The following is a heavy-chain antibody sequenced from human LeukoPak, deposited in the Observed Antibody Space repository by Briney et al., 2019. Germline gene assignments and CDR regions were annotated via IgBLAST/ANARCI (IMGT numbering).Heavy chain of an antibody. CDR1: GFTFSSYE. CDR3: AREAVEASHDY. Sequence: GGSLRLSCVASGFTFSSYEMNWVRQAPGKGLEWVSYISSSGSTKYYADSVKGRFIISRDNAKNSLYVQMNSLRADDTAVYYCAREAVEASHDYWGQGTLVTVSS. J-gene: IGHJ4*02. CDR2: ISSSGSTK. V-gene: IGHV3-48*03. D-gene: IGHD2-15*01.